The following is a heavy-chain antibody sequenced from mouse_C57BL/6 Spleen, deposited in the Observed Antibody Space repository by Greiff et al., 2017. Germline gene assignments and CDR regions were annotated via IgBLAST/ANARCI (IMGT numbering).Heavy chain of an antibody. CDR2: INPSSGYT. Sequence: VQLQQSGAELARPGASVKMSCKASGYTFTSYTMHWVKQRPGQGLEWIGYINPSSGYTKYNQKFKDKATLTADKSSSTAYMQLSSLTSEDSAVYYCARSGNYDDAWFAYWGQGTLVTVAA. V-gene: IGHV1-4*01. CDR3: ARSGNYDDAWFAY. D-gene: IGHD2-4*01. CDR1: GYTFTSYT. J-gene: IGHJ3*01.